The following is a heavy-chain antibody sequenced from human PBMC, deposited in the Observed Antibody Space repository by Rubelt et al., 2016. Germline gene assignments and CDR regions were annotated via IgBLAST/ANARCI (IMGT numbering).Heavy chain of an antibody. V-gene: IGHV3-21*04. CDR1: GFTFSSYS. CDR3: AKSGPSSIWYFDY. D-gene: IGHD6-13*01. CDR2: ISSSSSYI. J-gene: IGHJ4*02. Sequence: EVQLVESGGGLVQPGGSLRLSCAASGFTFSSYSMNWVRQAPGKGLEWVSSISSSSSYIYYADSVKVRFTISRDNAKNSLYLQMNSLRAEDTAVYYCAKSGPSSIWYFDYWGQGTLVTVSS.